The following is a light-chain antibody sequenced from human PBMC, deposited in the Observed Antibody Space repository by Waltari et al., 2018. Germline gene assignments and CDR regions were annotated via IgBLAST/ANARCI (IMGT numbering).Light chain of an antibody. V-gene: IGLV2-23*02. CDR2: EVV. CDR3: TSYAGRSTLI. CDR1: SSDVRNYHL. J-gene: IGLJ2*01. Sequence: QSALTQPASVSGSPGQSITISCTGTSSDVRNYHLLPWYQQYPGKAPKLVIYEVVKRPPSVSSRFSGSKSGSTASLTISGLQPEDEGNHYCTSYAGRSTLIFGGGT.